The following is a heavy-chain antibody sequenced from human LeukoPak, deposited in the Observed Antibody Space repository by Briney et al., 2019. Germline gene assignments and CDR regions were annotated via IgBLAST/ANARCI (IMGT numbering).Heavy chain of an antibody. Sequence: ASVKVSCKASGYTFTSYDINWVRQATGQGLEWMGWMNPNSGNTGYAQKFQGRVTITRNTSISTAYMELSSLRSEDTAVYYCARGSLGRYDFWSGFRNWFDPWGQGTLVTVSS. CDR1: GYTFTSYD. D-gene: IGHD3-3*01. V-gene: IGHV1-8*03. CDR3: ARGSLGRYDFWSGFRNWFDP. CDR2: MNPNSGNT. J-gene: IGHJ5*02.